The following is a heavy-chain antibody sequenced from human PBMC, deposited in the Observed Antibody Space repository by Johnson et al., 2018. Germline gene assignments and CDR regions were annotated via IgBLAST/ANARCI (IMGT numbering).Heavy chain of an antibody. CDR3: ARGHRDLGGFDI. J-gene: IGHJ3*02. CDR1: GFTFSSYG. D-gene: IGHD2-15*01. CDR2: ISYAGSNK. Sequence: QLVESGGGVVQPGRSLRLSCAASGFTFSSYGMHWVRQAPGKGLEWVAVISYAGSNKSYADSVKGRFTISRDNSKNTLYLQLNSLRAEDTAVYYCARGHRDLGGFDIWGQGTMVTVSS. V-gene: IGHV3-30*03.